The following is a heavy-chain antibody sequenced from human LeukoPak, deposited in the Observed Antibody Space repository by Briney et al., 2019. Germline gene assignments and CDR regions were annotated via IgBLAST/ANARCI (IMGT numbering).Heavy chain of an antibody. CDR1: GFTFSSYG. D-gene: IGHD3-22*01. J-gene: IGHJ4*02. CDR2: ISYDGSNK. V-gene: IGHV3-30*18. Sequence: PGGSLRLSCAASGFTFSSYGMHWVRQAPGKGLEWVAVISYDGSNKYYADSVKGRSTISRDNSKNTLYLQMNSLRAEDTAVYYCANGRSYYYDSSGYLGVGDYWGQGTLVTVSS. CDR3: ANGRSYYYDSSGYLGVGDY.